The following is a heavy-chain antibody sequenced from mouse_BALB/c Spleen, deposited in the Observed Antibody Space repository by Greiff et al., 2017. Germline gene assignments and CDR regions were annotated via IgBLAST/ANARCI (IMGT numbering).Heavy chain of an antibody. Sequence: EVQLQESGPGLVKPSQSLSLTCTVTGYSITSDYAWNWIRQFPGNKLEWMGYISYSGSTSYNPSLKSRISITRDTSKNQFFLQLNSVTTEDTATYYCARRGYYGLYYAMDYWGQGTSVTVSS. D-gene: IGHD1-2*01. CDR2: ISYSGST. J-gene: IGHJ4*01. CDR3: ARRGYYGLYYAMDY. V-gene: IGHV3-2*02. CDR1: GYSITSDYA.